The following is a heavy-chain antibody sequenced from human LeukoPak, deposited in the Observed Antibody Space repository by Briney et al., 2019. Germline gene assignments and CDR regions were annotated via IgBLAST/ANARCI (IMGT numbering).Heavy chain of an antibody. J-gene: IGHJ4*02. D-gene: IGHD6-6*01. CDR1: GFTFSNYA. Sequence: GWSLRLSCAASGFTFSNYAMSWVRQAPGGGLEWVSGVSGSGDTTYYADSVKGRFTISRDNSKNTLYLQMSSLRAEDTALYYCSKGNIAASATSLHFDYWGQGTLVTVSS. CDR2: VSGSGDTT. V-gene: IGHV3-23*01. CDR3: SKGNIAASATSLHFDY.